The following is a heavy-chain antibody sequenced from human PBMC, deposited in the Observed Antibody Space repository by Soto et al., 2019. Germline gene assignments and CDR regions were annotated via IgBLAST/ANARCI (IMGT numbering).Heavy chain of an antibody. D-gene: IGHD3-10*01. Sequence: QVQLVESGGGVVQPGRSLRLSCAASGFTFSSYGMHWVRQAPGKGLEWVAVISYDGSNKYYADSGKGRFTISRDNSRNTLDLQMNSLRAEDTAVYYCAKDQEALTGVLLWFGELFWGQGTLVSVSS. V-gene: IGHV3-30*18. CDR3: AKDQEALTGVLLWFGELF. CDR2: ISYDGSNK. CDR1: GFTFSSYG. J-gene: IGHJ4*02.